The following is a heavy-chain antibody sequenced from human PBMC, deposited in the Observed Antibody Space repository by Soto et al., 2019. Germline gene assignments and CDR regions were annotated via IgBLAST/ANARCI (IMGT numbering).Heavy chain of an antibody. CDR2: ISSSSTTI. Sequence: GGSLRLSCAASGLSFSSHSMNWVRQAPGKGLEWVSYISSSSTTIYYADSVKGRFTISRDNAKNSLFLQMNSLRADDTAVYYSATRRDYWGQGTLVTVPS. J-gene: IGHJ4*02. V-gene: IGHV3-48*04. CDR3: ATRRDY. CDR1: GLSFSSHS.